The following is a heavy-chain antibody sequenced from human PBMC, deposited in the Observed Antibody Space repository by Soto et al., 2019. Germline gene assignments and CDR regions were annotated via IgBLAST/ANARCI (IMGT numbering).Heavy chain of an antibody. V-gene: IGHV3-33*01. CDR1: GFTFSSYG. D-gene: IGHD6-19*01. Sequence: QVQLVESGGGVVQPGRSLRLSCAASGFTFSSYGMHWVRQAPGKGLEWVAVIWYDGSNKYYADSVKGRFTISRDNSKNTLYLQMNSLRAEDTAVYYCARDKAVARTNTGMDVWGQGTTVTVSS. J-gene: IGHJ6*02. CDR3: ARDKAVARTNTGMDV. CDR2: IWYDGSNK.